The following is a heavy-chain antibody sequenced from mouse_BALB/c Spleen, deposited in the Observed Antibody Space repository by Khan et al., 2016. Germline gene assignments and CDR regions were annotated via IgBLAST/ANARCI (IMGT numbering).Heavy chain of an antibody. J-gene: IGHJ2*01. D-gene: IGHD1-1*01. CDR1: GYTFTSYW. Sequence: QVQLKESGAELARPGASVKLSCKASGYTFTSYWMQWVKQRPGQGLEWIGAIYPGDGDTRYTQKFKGKATLTADKSSSKAYMQRVILASEDAAVYYCASYDGSSYDYFDYWGQGTTLTVSS. CDR2: IYPGDGDT. V-gene: IGHV1-87*01. CDR3: ASYDGSSYDYFDY.